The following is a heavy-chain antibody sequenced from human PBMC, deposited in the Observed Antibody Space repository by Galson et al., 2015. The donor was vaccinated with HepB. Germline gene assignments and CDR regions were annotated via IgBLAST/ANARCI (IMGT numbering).Heavy chain of an antibody. CDR3: AREGSSSNWFDP. Sequence: SVKVSCKASGYTFTSYGISWVRQAPGQGLEWMGIINPSGGSTSYAQKLQGRVTMTRDTSTSTVYMELSSLRSEDTAVYYCAREGSSSNWFDPWGQGTLVTVSS. D-gene: IGHD6-13*01. V-gene: IGHV1-46*04. CDR1: GYTFTSYG. J-gene: IGHJ5*02. CDR2: INPSGGST.